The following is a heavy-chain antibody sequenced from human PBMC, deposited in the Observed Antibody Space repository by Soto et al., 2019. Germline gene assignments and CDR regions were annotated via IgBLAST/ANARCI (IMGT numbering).Heavy chain of an antibody. CDR1: GGSISSYY. Sequence: PSETLSLTCTVSGGSISSYYWSWIRQPPGKGLEWIGYIYYSGSTNYNPSLKSRVTISVDTSKNQFSPKLSSVTAADTAVYYCARVKGAWFYGGIQTVIDYWGQGTLVTVSS. CDR2: IYYSGST. CDR3: ARVKGAWFYGGIQTVIDY. J-gene: IGHJ4*02. V-gene: IGHV4-59*01. D-gene: IGHD4-17*01.